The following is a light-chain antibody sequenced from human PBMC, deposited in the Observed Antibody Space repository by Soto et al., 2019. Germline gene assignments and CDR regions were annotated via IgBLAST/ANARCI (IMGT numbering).Light chain of an antibody. CDR2: DVS. CDR3: SSYTASSTLLYV. Sequence: QSALTQPASVSGAPGQSNTISCTGTSSDVGGYNYVSWYQQHPGKAPKLIIYDVSNRPSGVSSRFSGSKSGSTASLTISGVQAEDEADYYCSSYTASSTLLYVFGTGTKLTVL. V-gene: IGLV2-14*03. J-gene: IGLJ1*01. CDR1: SSDVGGYNY.